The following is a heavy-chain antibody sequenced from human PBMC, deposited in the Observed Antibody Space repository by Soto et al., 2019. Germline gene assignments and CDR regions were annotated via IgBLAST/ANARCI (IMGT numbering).Heavy chain of an antibody. J-gene: IGHJ6*03. CDR1: GYTFTGYY. Sequence: ASVKVSCKASGYTFTGYYMHWVRQAPGQGLEWMGWINPNSGGTNYAQKFEGWVTMTRDTSISTAYMELSRLRSDDTAVYYCSRTTSSRSPANYYYYYMDVWGKGTTVTVSS. D-gene: IGHD2-2*01. CDR2: INPNSGGT. V-gene: IGHV1-2*04. CDR3: SRTTSSRSPANYYYYYMDV.